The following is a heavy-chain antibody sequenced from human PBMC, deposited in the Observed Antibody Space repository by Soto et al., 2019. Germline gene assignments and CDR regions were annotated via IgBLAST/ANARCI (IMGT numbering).Heavy chain of an antibody. J-gene: IGHJ6*02. CDR2: IYPGDSDT. CDR1: GFSFTSYL. Sequence: GGSLKIYCKCSGFSFTSYLIGLVCSVPGKGLEWMGLIYPGDSDTSYRPSFQGQVTISADKSISTDYLQWSSLKDSDTAMYYCARHQTVVPAATHYYYYGMDVWGQGTTVTVS. CDR3: ARHQTVVPAATHYYYYGMDV. D-gene: IGHD2-2*01. V-gene: IGHV5-51*01.